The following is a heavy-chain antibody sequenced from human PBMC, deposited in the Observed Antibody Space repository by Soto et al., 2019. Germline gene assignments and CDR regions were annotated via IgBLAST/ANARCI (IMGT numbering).Heavy chain of an antibody. CDR2: IKQDGSGK. Sequence: GGSLRLSCAASGFTFSSYWMSWVRQAPGKGLEWVANIKQDGSGKYYVDSVRGRFTISRDNAKNSLYLQMNSLRAEDTAVYYCASHPYSSSWYSWGQGTLVTVSS. CDR3: ASHPYSSSWYS. J-gene: IGHJ4*02. CDR1: GFTFSSYW. D-gene: IGHD6-13*01. V-gene: IGHV3-7*02.